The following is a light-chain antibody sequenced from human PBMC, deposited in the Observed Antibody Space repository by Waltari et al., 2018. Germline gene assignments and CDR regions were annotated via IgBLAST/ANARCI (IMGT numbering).Light chain of an antibody. CDR3: SSYTNSSTLVV. CDR2: DFS. J-gene: IGLJ2*01. V-gene: IGLV2-14*03. Sequence: QSALTQPASVSGSPGQSITISCTGTSSDVGGYNYVSWYQQHPGKAPKPLIYDFSNRPSGVSNRFSGSKSVNTASLTISGLQAEDEADYYCSSYTNSSTLVVFGGGTKLTVL. CDR1: SSDVGGYNY.